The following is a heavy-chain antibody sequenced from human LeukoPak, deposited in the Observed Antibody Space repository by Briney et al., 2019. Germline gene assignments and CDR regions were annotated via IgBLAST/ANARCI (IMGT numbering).Heavy chain of an antibody. CDR1: GYTFTGYY. Sequence: ASVKVSCKASGYTFTGYYMHWVRQAPGQGLEWMGWINPNSGGTNYAQKLQGRVTMTTDTSTSTAYMELRSLRSDDTAVYYCARGYYDSSGYYAIDYWGQGTLVTVSS. J-gene: IGHJ4*02. CDR2: INPNSGGT. D-gene: IGHD3-22*01. CDR3: ARGYYDSSGYYAIDY. V-gene: IGHV1-2*02.